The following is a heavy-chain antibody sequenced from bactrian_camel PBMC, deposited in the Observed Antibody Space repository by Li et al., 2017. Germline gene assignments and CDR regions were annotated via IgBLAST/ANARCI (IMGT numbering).Heavy chain of an antibody. CDR2: IISSGGTT. CDR1: GFSLSDRH. V-gene: IGHV3S40*01. Sequence: VQLVESGGGLVQPGGSLRLSCVVSGFSLSDRHMHWVRQAPGKGLEWVSSIISSGGTTYYADDVKGRFTISHDNAKNTLYLQMNSLKPEDTAIYYCAAAKGLPDLLRGGYLSARSYNYWGRGTQVTVS. CDR3: AAAKGLPDLLRGGYLSARSYNY. D-gene: IGHD3*01. J-gene: IGHJ4*01.